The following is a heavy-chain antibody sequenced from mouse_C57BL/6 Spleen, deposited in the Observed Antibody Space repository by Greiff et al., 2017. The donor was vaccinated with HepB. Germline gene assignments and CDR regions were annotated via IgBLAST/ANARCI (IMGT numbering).Heavy chain of an antibody. D-gene: IGHD3-2*02. J-gene: IGHJ3*01. CDR1: GFTFTDYY. CDR2: IRNKANGYTT. CDR3: ARCLDSSGSLAY. V-gene: IGHV7-3*01. Sequence: DVHLVESGGGLVQPGGSLSLSCAASGFTFTDYYMSWVRQPPGKALEWLGFIRNKANGYTTEYSASVKGRFTISRDNSQSILYLQMNALRAEDSATYYCARCLDSSGSLAYWGQGTLVTVSA.